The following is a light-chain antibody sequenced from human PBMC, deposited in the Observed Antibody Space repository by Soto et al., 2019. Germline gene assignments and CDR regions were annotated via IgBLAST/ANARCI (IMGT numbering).Light chain of an antibody. CDR2: DAS. Sequence: EIVLTQSPATLSLSPGERATLSCRASQSVSTYLACYHQKPGQAPRLLIYDASNRATGVPARFSGSGSGTDFTLTISSLEPEDFALYYCQQRNNWPPITFGQGTRLEIK. CDR1: QSVSTY. CDR3: QQRNNWPPIT. V-gene: IGKV3-11*01. J-gene: IGKJ5*01.